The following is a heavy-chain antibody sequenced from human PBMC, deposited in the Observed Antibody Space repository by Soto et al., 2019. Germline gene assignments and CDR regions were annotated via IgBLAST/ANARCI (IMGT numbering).Heavy chain of an antibody. V-gene: IGHV6-1*01. D-gene: IGHD6-19*01. CDR3: ARGAGYSSGWHAFDI. Sequence: QTPSLTCGISGGRVSSKSAAWNLVRESPSRGLEWLGRTYFRSKWYNDYAVSVKSRITINPDTSKNQFSLQLNSVTPEDTAVYYCARGAGYSSGWHAFDIWGQGTMVTVSS. CDR1: GGRVSSKSAA. J-gene: IGHJ3*02. CDR2: TYFRSKWYN.